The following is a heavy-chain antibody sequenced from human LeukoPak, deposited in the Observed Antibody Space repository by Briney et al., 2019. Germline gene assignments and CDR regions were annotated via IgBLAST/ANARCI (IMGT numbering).Heavy chain of an antibody. V-gene: IGHV3-21*06. CDR1: GFTFSSYT. CDR3: AKEPDSHCSSVSCFMNY. D-gene: IGHD2-2*01. J-gene: IGHJ4*02. CDR2: IVRGDSYI. Sequence: GGSLRLSCAASGFTFSSYTMNWVRQAPGKGLEWVSSIVRGDSYIYYADSVKGRFTISRDNAKNSVYLQMNSLRAEDTAVYYCAKEPDSHCSSVSCFMNYWGQGTLVTVSS.